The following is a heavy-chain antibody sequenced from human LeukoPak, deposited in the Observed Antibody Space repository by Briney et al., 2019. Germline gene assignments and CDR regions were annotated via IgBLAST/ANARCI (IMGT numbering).Heavy chain of an antibody. CDR3: ARGVYGDYPNAGGFDY. D-gene: IGHD4-17*01. Sequence: GRSXRLSXXXXXXXXTYYDMHWVRXATGKGLEWVSAIDTAGDTYYPGSVKGRFTISRENVKNSLYLQMNSLRAGDTAVYYCARGVYGDYPNAGGFDYWGRGTLVTVSS. V-gene: IGHV3-13*01. J-gene: IGHJ4*02. CDR2: IDTAGDT. CDR1: XXXXTYYD.